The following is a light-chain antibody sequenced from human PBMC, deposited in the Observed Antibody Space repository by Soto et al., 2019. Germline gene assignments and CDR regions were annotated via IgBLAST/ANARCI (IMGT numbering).Light chain of an antibody. Sequence: ASHGIGTALAWYQQKPGQTPRLLMYGASIRATGVPARFSGSASGTEFTLTITSLQSEDFAVYYCQHYSDWPLTFGGGTKV. CDR1: HGIGTA. V-gene: IGKV3-15*01. CDR2: GAS. CDR3: QHYSDWPLT. J-gene: IGKJ4*01.